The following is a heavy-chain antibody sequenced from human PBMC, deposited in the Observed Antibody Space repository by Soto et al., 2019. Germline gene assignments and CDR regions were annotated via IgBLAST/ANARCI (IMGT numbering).Heavy chain of an antibody. CDR3: ARDGVAVAGTWWFDP. D-gene: IGHD6-19*01. CDR1: GGTFSSYT. J-gene: IGHJ5*02. V-gene: IGHV1-69*04. Sequence: SVKVSCKASGGTFSSYTISWVRQAPGQGLEWMGRIIPILGIANYAQEFQGRVTITADKSTSTAYMELSSLRSEDTAVYYCARDGVAVAGTWWFDPWGQGTLVTVSS. CDR2: IIPILGIA.